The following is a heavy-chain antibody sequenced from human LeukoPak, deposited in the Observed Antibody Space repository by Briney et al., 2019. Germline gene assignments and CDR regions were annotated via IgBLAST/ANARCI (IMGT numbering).Heavy chain of an antibody. CDR2: MNPNSGNT. Sequence: ASVKVSCKASGYTFTSYDINWVRQATGQGLEWMGWMNPNSGNTGYAQKFQGRVTMTRNTSISTAYMELSSPRSEDTAVYYCATGIAAAGTSWFDPWGQGTLVTVSS. CDR1: GYTFTSYD. D-gene: IGHD6-13*01. J-gene: IGHJ5*02. V-gene: IGHV1-8*01. CDR3: ATGIAAAGTSWFDP.